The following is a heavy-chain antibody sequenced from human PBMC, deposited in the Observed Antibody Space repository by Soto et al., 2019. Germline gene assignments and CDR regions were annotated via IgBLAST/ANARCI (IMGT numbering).Heavy chain of an antibody. V-gene: IGHV1-69*13. Sequence: SVKVSCKASGDTFSSYAISWVRQAPGQGLEWMGWIIPNFGTANYAQEFQGRVAISLDESTSTAYLELSSLRSEDTAVYYCARCDSTSCYDFDSWGQGTLVTVSS. CDR3: ARCDSTSCYDFDS. J-gene: IGHJ4*02. CDR2: IIPNFGTA. CDR1: GDTFSSYA. D-gene: IGHD2-2*01.